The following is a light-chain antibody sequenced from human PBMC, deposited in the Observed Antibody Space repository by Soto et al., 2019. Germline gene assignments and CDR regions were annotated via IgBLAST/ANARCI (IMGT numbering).Light chain of an antibody. V-gene: IGKV1-39*01. Sequence: DIQMTQSPSSLSASAGDRVTITCRASQSVTTYVSWYQQKPGKAPELLIYAASSLQSGVPSRFSGGGSGTDFTLTISSLQREDFATYYCQQSYDFPWTFGQRAKVDTK. CDR2: AAS. CDR3: QQSYDFPWT. CDR1: QSVTTY. J-gene: IGKJ1*01.